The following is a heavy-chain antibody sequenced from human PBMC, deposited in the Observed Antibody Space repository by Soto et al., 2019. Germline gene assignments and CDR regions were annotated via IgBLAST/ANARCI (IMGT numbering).Heavy chain of an antibody. D-gene: IGHD3-22*01. CDR3: ARDLSDSSGSAFAFDT. CDR1: GYTFTGYY. Sequence: ASVKVSCKASGYTFTGYYMHWVRQAPGQGLEWMGWINPNSGGTNYAQKFQGRVTMTRDTSISTAHMELSRLRSDDTAVYYCARDLSDSSGSAFAFDTWGQGTTVTV. V-gene: IGHV1-2*02. CDR2: INPNSGGT. J-gene: IGHJ3*02.